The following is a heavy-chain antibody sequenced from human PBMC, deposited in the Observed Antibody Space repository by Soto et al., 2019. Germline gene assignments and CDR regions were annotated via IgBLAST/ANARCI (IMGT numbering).Heavy chain of an antibody. Sequence: GGSLRLSCAASGFNFSTSGMDWVRQVSGKGLEWVAVISNDGSRQYYAESVKGRFTISRDNSKKIVYLQMNSLRAEDTAVYYCTKGGIPRRYNIPKVDFDYWGQGSLVTVSS. J-gene: IGHJ4*02. CDR2: ISNDGSRQ. CDR3: TKGGIPRRYNIPKVDFDY. V-gene: IGHV3-30*18. CDR1: GFNFSTSG. D-gene: IGHD1-1*01.